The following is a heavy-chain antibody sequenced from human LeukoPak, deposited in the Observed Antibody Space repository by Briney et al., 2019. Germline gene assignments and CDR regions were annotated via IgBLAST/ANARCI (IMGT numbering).Heavy chain of an antibody. J-gene: IGHJ4*02. Sequence: GGSLRLSCAASGPTFSSYWMHWVRQAPGKGLVWVSRINPDGSSTVYADSVRGRFTISRDNAKNSLYLQMNSLRAEDTAVYYCAREGRGSYRNLDYWGQGTLVTVSS. CDR2: INPDGSST. V-gene: IGHV3-74*01. D-gene: IGHD1-26*01. CDR1: GPTFSSYW. CDR3: AREGRGSYRNLDY.